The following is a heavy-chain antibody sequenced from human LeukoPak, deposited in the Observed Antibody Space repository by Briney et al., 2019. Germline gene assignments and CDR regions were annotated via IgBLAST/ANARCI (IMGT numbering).Heavy chain of an antibody. J-gene: IGHJ4*02. CDR3: SITRGMFYPARLDS. CDR2: VSDSADST. CDR1: GFTFSDYA. Sequence: PGGSLRLSCAASGFTFSDYAMSWVRQAPGKGLEWVSAVSDSADSTYYADSVKGRFTISRDNSRNTLYLQMNSLRAEDTALYYCSITRGMFYPARLDSWGRGTLVPSPQ. V-gene: IGHV3-23*01. D-gene: IGHD3-10*01.